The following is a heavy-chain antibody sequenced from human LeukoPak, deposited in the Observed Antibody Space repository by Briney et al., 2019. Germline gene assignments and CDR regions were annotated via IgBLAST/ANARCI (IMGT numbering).Heavy chain of an antibody. J-gene: IGHJ5*02. D-gene: IGHD3-3*01. V-gene: IGHV3-7*01. CDR1: GFTFTRFW. CDR3: ATAPASVDSS. Sequence: GGSLRLSCGASGFTFTRFWLTWVRQSPGKGLEWVANINPDGTKTTYVDSVEGRFAISRDNAKNSVFLLMTSLRAEDTAMYYCATAPASVDSSWGQGTLVAVSS. CDR2: INPDGTKT.